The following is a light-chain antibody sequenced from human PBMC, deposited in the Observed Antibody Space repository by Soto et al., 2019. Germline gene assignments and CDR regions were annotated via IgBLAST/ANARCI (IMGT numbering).Light chain of an antibody. CDR1: QSVSSSY. Sequence: EIVMTQSPATLSVSPGGRATLSCRASQSVSSSYLAWYQQKPGQAPRLLIYGASSRATGIPDRFSGSGSGTDFTLTISRLEPEDFAVYYCQQYGSSRWTFGQGTKVDIK. V-gene: IGKV3-20*01. J-gene: IGKJ1*01. CDR2: GAS. CDR3: QQYGSSRWT.